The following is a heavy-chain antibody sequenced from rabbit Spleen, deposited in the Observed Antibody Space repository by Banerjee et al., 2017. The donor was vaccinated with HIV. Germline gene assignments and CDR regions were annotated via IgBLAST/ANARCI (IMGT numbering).Heavy chain of an antibody. J-gene: IGHJ6*01. V-gene: IGHV1S40*01. D-gene: IGHD8-1*01. CDR1: GFSFSYSDY. CDR3: ARDSGTSFSSYGMDL. CDR2: IGAGVSYTT. Sequence: QSLEESGGDLVKPGASLTLTCTASGFSFSYSDYMRWVRQPPGKGPEWIACIGAGVSYTTYYATWAKGRFTISKTSSTTVTLQMTSLTAADTATYFCARDSGTSFSSYGMDLWGPGTLVTVS.